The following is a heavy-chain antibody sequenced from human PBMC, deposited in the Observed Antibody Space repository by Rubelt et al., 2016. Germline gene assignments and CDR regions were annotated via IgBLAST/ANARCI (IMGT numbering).Heavy chain of an antibody. Sequence: QVQLQESGPGLVKPSETLSLTCTVSGGSISSYYWSWIRQPPGKGLAWIGEINPSGSTNYNPSLKSRVTISVDTSKNQFSLKLSSVTAADAAVYYCARIAVGTTIFGVVNYWGQGTLVTVSS. J-gene: IGHJ4*02. D-gene: IGHD3-3*01. V-gene: IGHV4-4*09. CDR1: GGSISSYY. CDR3: ARIAVGTTIFGVVNY. CDR2: INPSGST.